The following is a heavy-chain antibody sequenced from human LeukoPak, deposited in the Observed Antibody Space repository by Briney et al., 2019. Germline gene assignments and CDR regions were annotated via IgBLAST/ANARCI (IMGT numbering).Heavy chain of an antibody. CDR2: VYTNGGT. CDR3: AKPLNMVRGVTTDY. D-gene: IGHD3-10*01. CDR1: GFTVSNNF. Sequence: GGSLRLSCAASGFTVSNNFMSWVRQAPGQGLEVFSVVYTNGGTYYADSVKGRFTISRDNSKNTLYLQMNSLRAEDTAVYYCAKPLNMVRGVTTDYWGQGTLVTVSS. V-gene: IGHV3-66*02. J-gene: IGHJ4*02.